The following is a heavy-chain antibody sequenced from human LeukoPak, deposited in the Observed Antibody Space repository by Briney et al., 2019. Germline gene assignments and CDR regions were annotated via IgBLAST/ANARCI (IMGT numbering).Heavy chain of an antibody. CDR1: GYTLTNYH. Sequence: ASVKVSCKASGYTLTNYHINWVRQAPGQGLEWMGWINPNTGDRGYAQKFQGRVSITSDTSISTAYMELGSLRSEDTAVYFCARTTSLTASGYDYWGQGTLVTVSS. J-gene: IGHJ4*02. CDR3: ARTTSLTASGYDY. CDR2: INPNTGDR. D-gene: IGHD4-17*01. V-gene: IGHV1-8*03.